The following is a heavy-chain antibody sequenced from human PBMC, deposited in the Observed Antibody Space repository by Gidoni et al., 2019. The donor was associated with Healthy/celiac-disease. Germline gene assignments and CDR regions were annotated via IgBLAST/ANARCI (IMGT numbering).Heavy chain of an antibody. D-gene: IGHD6-19*01. J-gene: IGHJ5*02. V-gene: IGHV3-15*07. CDR2: SKSKTDGGTS. Sequence: EVQLVESGGGLVKPGGSLRLSCAASGFTFRNAWMNGVRQAPGKGLEWVGRSKSKTDGGTSDYAAPVKGRFTISRDDSKNTLYLQMNSLKTEDTAVYYCTTDPGEQWLVLGWFDPWGQGTLVTVSS. CDR1: GFTFRNAW. CDR3: TTDPGEQWLVLGWFDP.